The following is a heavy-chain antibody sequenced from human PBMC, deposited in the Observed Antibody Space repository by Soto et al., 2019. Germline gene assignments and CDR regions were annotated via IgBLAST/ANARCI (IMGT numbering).Heavy chain of an antibody. CDR2: INHSGST. D-gene: IGHD2-2*01. CDR3: ARSTGGSSPEYKEEGYCSSTSCYAFDY. CDR1: GGSFSGYY. J-gene: IGHJ4*02. V-gene: IGHV4-34*01. Sequence: SETLSLTCAVYGGSFSGYYWSWIRQPPGKGLEWIGEINHSGSTNYNPSLKSRVTISVDTSKNQFSLKLSSVTAADTAVYYCARSTGGSSPEYKEEGYCSSTSCYAFDYWGQGTLVTVSS.